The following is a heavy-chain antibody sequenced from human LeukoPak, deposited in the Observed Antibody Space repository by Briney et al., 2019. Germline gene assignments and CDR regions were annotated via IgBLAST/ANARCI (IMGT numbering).Heavy chain of an antibody. J-gene: IGHJ4*02. CDR2: IKSDGSST. Sequence: AGGSLRLSCEASGFTFSNYWMHWVRQAPGKGPVWVSRIKSDGSSTSYADSVKGRFTISRDNAKNTLYLQMNSLRAEDTAVYYCARDLTSEWELLNWGQGTLVTVSS. CDR3: ARDLTSEWELLN. D-gene: IGHD1-26*01. V-gene: IGHV3-74*01. CDR1: GFTFSNYW.